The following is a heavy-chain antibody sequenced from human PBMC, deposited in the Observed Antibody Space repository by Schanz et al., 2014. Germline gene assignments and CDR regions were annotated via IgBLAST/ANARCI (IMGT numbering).Heavy chain of an antibody. CDR1: GFTFSGYS. CDR2: ISGSSRTI. CDR3: ARIGGSVFDY. V-gene: IGHV3-48*01. D-gene: IGHD3-10*01. J-gene: IGHJ4*02. Sequence: EVQLVESGGGLVQPGGSLRLSCAASGFTFSGYSMNWVRQAPGKGLEWVSYISGSSRTIYYADSMKGRFTVSRDNAENALYLQMNSLRAEDTGLYFCARIGGSVFDYWAQGTLVTVSS.